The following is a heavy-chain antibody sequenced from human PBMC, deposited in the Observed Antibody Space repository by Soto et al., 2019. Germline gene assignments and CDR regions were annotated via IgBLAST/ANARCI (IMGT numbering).Heavy chain of an antibody. Sequence: ASVKVSCKASGYTFTGYYMHWVRQAPGQGLEWMGWINPNSGGTNYAQKFQGRVTMTRDTSISTAYMELSRLRSDDTAVYYCARVDLISGYYPFDYWGQGTLVTVSS. D-gene: IGHD3-22*01. CDR1: GYTFTGYY. V-gene: IGHV1-2*02. J-gene: IGHJ4*02. CDR2: INPNSGGT. CDR3: ARVDLISGYYPFDY.